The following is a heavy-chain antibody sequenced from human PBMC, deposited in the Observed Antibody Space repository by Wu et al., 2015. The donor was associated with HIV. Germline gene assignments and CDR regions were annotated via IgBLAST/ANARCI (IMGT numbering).Heavy chain of an antibody. CDR3: ARDLRSISLALHDVCDI. CDR1: GGTFSSYA. J-gene: IGHJ3*02. D-gene: IGHD3-3*02. V-gene: IGHV1-69*13. CDR2: IIPIFGTA. Sequence: QVQLVQSGAEVKKPGSSVKVSCKASGGTFSSYAISWVRQAPGQGLEWMGRIIPIFGTANYAQKFQGRVTITADESTSTAYMELSSLRSEDTAVYFCARDLRSISLALHDVCDIWGQGTLVTVSS.